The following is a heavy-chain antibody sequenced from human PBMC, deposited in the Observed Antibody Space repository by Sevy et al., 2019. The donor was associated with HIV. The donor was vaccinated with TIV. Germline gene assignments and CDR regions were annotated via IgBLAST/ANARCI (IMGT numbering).Heavy chain of an antibody. CDR1: GFTFNKYS. J-gene: IGHJ4*02. V-gene: IGHV3-23*01. CDR2: LSFGCGEI. D-gene: IGHD2-8*01. CDR3: AREGCTKPHDY. Sequence: GGSLRLSCAASGFTFNKYSMSWVRQPLGKGLEWVSTLSFGCGEINYADSVKGRFTISRDNSKSSVYLQMNNLRSEDTAVYYCAREGCTKPHDYWGQGTLVTVSS.